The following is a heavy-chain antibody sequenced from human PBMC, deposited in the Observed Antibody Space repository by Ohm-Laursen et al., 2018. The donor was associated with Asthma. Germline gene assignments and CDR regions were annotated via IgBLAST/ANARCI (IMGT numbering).Heavy chain of an antibody. Sequence: SLRLSCAASGFTFSSYAMHWVRQAPGKGLEWVAVISYDGSNKYYADSVKGRFTISRDNSKNTLYLQMNSLRAEDTAVYYCARCTPGSYYFDYWGQGTLVTVSS. J-gene: IGHJ4*02. V-gene: IGHV3-30-3*01. CDR2: ISYDGSNK. CDR1: GFTFSSYA. D-gene: IGHD1-1*01. CDR3: ARCTPGSYYFDY.